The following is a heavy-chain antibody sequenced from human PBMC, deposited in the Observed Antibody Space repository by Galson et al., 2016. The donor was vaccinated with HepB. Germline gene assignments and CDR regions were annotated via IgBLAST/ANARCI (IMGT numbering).Heavy chain of an antibody. D-gene: IGHD4-17*01. Sequence: SLRLSCAASTFTFNCFSMHWVRQAPGKGLEWVAGIWPDASNEKYGDAVKGRFTISRDNSKNTLYLQMNNLRVEDTAVYYCAKEGHYGGHFYMDVWGEGTTVTVSS. CDR1: TFTFNCFS. J-gene: IGHJ6*03. CDR3: AKEGHYGGHFYMDV. CDR2: IWPDASNE. V-gene: IGHV3-33*06.